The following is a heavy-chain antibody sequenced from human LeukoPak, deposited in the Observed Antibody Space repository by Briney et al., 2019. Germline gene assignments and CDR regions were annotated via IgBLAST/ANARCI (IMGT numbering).Heavy chain of an antibody. CDR1: GGTFSSYA. CDR2: IIPIFGTA. Sequence: SVKVFCKASGGTFSSYAISWVRQAPGQGLEWIGGIIPIFGTANYAQKFQGRVTITADESTSTAYMELSSLRSEDTAVYYCARDGYCSSTSCLSPGRYYYMDVWGKGTAVTVSS. V-gene: IGHV1-69*13. D-gene: IGHD2-2*03. J-gene: IGHJ6*03. CDR3: ARDGYCSSTSCLSPGRYYYMDV.